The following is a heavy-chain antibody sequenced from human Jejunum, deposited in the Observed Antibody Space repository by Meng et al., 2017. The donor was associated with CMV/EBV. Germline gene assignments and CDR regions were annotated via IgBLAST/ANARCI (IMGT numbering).Heavy chain of an antibody. Sequence: TFTSYAMSWVRQAPGKGLECVSTFTGSGGSTYYSDSVKGRFTISRDNSKNTLYLQMNSLRADDTAVYYCARHLTYGSGSLSPYYLDYWGQGTLVTVSS. D-gene: IGHD3-10*01. CDR3: ARHLTYGSGSLSPYYLDY. CDR2: FTGSGGST. V-gene: IGHV3-23*01. CDR1: TFTSYA. J-gene: IGHJ4*02.